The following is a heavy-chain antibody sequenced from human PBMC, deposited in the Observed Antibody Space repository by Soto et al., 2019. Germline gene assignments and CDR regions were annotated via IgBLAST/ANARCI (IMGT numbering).Heavy chain of an antibody. J-gene: IGHJ5*02. CDR3: ARVEDYGDSNWFDP. CDR1: GGSISSGDYY. D-gene: IGHD4-17*01. CDR2: IYYSGST. Sequence: SETLSLTCTVSGGSISSGDYYWSWIRQPPGKGLEWIGYIYYSGSTYYNPSLKSRVTISVDTSKNQFSLKLSSVTAADTAVYYCARVEDYGDSNWFDPWGQGTLVTVPQ. V-gene: IGHV4-30-4*01.